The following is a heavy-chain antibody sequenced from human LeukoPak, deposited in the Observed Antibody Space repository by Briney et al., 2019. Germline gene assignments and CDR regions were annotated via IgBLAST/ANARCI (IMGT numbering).Heavy chain of an antibody. J-gene: IGHJ3*02. V-gene: IGHV1-18*01. CDR2: ISAYNGKT. CDR3: AREIPYTSTWDDAFDI. CDR1: GYTFTSYG. D-gene: IGHD6-13*01. Sequence: ASVKVSCKASGYTFTSYGLTWVRQAPGQGLEWMVWISAYNGKTNYAQKLQGRVTMTTDSSTSTAYMELRSLTSDDTAVYYCAREIPYTSTWDDAFDIWGQGTMVTVSS.